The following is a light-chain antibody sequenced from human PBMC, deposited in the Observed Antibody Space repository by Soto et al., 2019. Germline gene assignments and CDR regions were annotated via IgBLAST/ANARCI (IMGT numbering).Light chain of an antibody. CDR2: WAS. CDR1: QSLLDTSNNKNY. Sequence: DIVMTQSPDSLAVSLGERATINCKSSQSLLDTSNNKNYVAWYQQKPGQPPKLLIYWASARQSGVPDRFSGSGSGTGFTLTISNLQAEDVAVYYCHQYYSALFTFGQGTKLEI. V-gene: IGKV4-1*01. CDR3: HQYYSALFT. J-gene: IGKJ2*01.